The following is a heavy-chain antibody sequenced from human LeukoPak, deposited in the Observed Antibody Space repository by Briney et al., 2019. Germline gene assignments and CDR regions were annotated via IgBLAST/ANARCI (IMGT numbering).Heavy chain of an antibody. V-gene: IGHV4-61*09. CDR1: GGSIRSGSYY. Sequence: PSQTLSLTCTVSGGSIRSGSYYWSWIRQPAGKGLVWIGHIYTRGTTNYNPSVKSRVTVSLDTSKNQISLKLSSVTAADTAIYYCARVYTVMGATTVDHYHYYMDVWGKGTTVTVSS. CDR2: IYTRGTT. CDR3: ARVYTVMGATTVDHYHYYMDV. D-gene: IGHD5-18*01. J-gene: IGHJ6*03.